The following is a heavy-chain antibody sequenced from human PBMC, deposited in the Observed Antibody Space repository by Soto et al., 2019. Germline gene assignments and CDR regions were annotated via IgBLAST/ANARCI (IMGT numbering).Heavy chain of an antibody. Sequence: GGSLRLSCAASGFTFSSYSMNWVRQAPGKGLEWVSSISGSSSYIYYADSVKGRFTISRDNAKNSLYLQMNSLRAEDTAVYYCARAYVVVTANDAFDIWGQGTMVTVSS. J-gene: IGHJ3*02. CDR1: GFTFSSYS. V-gene: IGHV3-21*01. CDR2: ISGSSSYI. D-gene: IGHD2-21*02. CDR3: ARAYVVVTANDAFDI.